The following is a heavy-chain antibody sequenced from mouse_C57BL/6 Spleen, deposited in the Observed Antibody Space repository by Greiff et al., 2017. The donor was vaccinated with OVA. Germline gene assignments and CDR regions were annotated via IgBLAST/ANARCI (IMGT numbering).Heavy chain of an antibody. CDR1: GYTFTSYW. D-gene: IGHD2-2*01. Sequence: VQLQQPGAELVMPGASVKLSCKASGYTFTSYWMHWVKQRPGQGLEWIGEIDPSDSYTNYNQKFKGKSTLTVDKSSSTAYMQLSSLTSEDSAVYYCASSTMVTRVFDDWGQGTTLTVSS. CDR3: ASSTMVTRVFDD. J-gene: IGHJ2*01. CDR2: IDPSDSYT. V-gene: IGHV1-69*01.